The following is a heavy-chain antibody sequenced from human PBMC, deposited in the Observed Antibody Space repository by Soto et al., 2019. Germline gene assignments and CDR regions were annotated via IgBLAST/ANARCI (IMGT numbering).Heavy chain of an antibody. V-gene: IGHV3-43D*04. D-gene: IGHD2-2*02. CDR3: TQDVCSGSTTSCYTTLDF. CDR2: ISWDGGRT. Sequence: GGSLRLSCAASGFTFDDYAMHWVRQAPGKVLEWVSPISWDGGRTYYADSVRGRFIVSRDSSKNSLYLQMSSMGVEATALYYCTQDVCSGSTTSCYTTLDFWGQGALVTVSS. CDR1: GFTFDDYA. J-gene: IGHJ4*02.